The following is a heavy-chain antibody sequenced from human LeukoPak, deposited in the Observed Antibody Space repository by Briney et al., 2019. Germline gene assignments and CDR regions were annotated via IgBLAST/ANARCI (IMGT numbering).Heavy chain of an antibody. V-gene: IGHV1-69*13. CDR1: GGTFSSYA. CDR2: IIPIFGTA. CDR3: ARGFCSSGSCYPGGY. D-gene: IGHD2-15*01. Sequence: GASVKVSCKASGGTFSSYAISWVRQAPGQGLEWMGGIIPIFGTANYAQKFQGRVTITADESTSTAYMELSSLRSDDTAVYYCARGFCSSGSCYPGGYWGQGTLVTVSS. J-gene: IGHJ4*02.